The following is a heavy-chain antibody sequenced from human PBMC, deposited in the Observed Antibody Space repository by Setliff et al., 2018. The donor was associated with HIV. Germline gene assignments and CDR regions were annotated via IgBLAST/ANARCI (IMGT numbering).Heavy chain of an antibody. V-gene: IGHV4-39*01. J-gene: IGHJ4*02. CDR3: AAFFVTPLMTQDF. Sequence: KTSETLSLTCTVSGGSISNSRYYWSWIRQPPGKGLEWIGSIYYSGSTYYNPSLKSRVTISVDTSKNQFSLKLSSMTAADTAVYYCAAFFVTPLMTQDFWGQGTLVTVSS. D-gene: IGHD4-17*01. CDR2: IYYSGST. CDR1: GGSISNSRYY.